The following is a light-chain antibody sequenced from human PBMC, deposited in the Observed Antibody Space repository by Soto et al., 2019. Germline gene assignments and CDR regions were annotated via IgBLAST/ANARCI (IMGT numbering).Light chain of an antibody. Sequence: DIQMTQSPSTLSASVGDRVTITCRASQSIRGWLAWYQQKPGKAPKLLIYDASTLENGVPSRFSGRGSGTEFTLTIISLQPDDVATYYCQQYNSYWWTIGQATKLEIK. V-gene: IGKV1-5*01. CDR3: QQYNSYWWT. CDR1: QSIRGW. CDR2: DAS. J-gene: IGKJ1*01.